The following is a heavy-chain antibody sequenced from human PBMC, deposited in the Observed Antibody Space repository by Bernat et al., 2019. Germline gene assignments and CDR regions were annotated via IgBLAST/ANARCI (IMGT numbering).Heavy chain of an antibody. CDR3: ASRGPYGNYFFDY. D-gene: IGHD4-11*01. CDR2: IYYSGST. J-gene: IGHJ4*02. V-gene: IGHV4-39*01. Sequence: QLQLQESGPGLVKPSETPSLTCTVSGGSISSSSYYWGWIRQPPGKGLEWIGSIYYSGSTYYNPSLKSRVTISVDTSKNQFSLKLSSVTAADTAVYYCASRGPYGNYFFDYWGQGTLVTVSS. CDR1: GGSISSSSYY.